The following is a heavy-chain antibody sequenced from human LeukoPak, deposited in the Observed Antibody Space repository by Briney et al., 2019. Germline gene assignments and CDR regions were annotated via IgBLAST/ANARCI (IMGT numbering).Heavy chain of an antibody. CDR3: ARAYYYDLYYFDY. CDR2: IYYGGST. Sequence: PSETLSLTCTVSGGSISSSSYYWGWIRQPPGKGLEWIGSIYYGGSTYYNPSLKSRVTISVDTSKNQFSLKLSSVTAADTAVYYCARAYYYDLYYFDYWGQGTLVTVSS. J-gene: IGHJ4*02. D-gene: IGHD3-22*01. V-gene: IGHV4-39*07. CDR1: GGSISSSSYY.